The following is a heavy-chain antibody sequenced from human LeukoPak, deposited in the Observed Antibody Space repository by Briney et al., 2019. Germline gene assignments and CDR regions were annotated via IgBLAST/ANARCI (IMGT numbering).Heavy chain of an antibody. Sequence: PSETLSLTCTISGGSISSGDYYWSWIRQPPGKGLEWIGYIYYSGSTYFNPSLKSRVTISEDTSKNQFSLNLSSVTAADTAGEYCARMVRGACDSGGQGPLAPVSP. J-gene: IGHJ4*02. CDR2: IYYSGST. CDR1: GGSISSGDYY. D-gene: IGHD3-10*01. V-gene: IGHV4-30-4*01. CDR3: ARMVRGACDS.